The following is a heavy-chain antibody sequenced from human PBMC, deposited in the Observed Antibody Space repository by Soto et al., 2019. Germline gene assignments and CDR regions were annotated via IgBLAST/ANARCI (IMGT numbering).Heavy chain of an antibody. CDR1: GINFLTYA. Sequence: DVQLLESGGGLVQPGGSLRFSCAAPGINFLTYAMAWVRQAPGKGLEWVSVISSSGITYYADSVKGRFTISRDISNSTLFLQMNSLRVEDTVVYYCTKVGTSIWYMDCFDYWGRGSLVTVSS. J-gene: IGHJ4*02. V-gene: IGHV3-23*01. D-gene: IGHD3-3*02. CDR3: TKVGTSIWYMDCFDY. CDR2: ISSSGIT.